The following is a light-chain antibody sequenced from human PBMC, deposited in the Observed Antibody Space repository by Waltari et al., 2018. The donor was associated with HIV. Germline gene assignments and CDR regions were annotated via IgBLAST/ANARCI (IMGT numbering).Light chain of an antibody. CDR3: CAYAGSTTYVI. Sequence: QSALTQPASVYGSPGQSITISCTGTSSDVGGYNLVSWYQQHPGKAPKLMIYEVSKRPSGFSKRFSGSKSGNTASLTISGLQAEDEADYYCCAYAGSTTYVIFGGGTKLTVL. V-gene: IGLV2-23*02. CDR2: EVS. J-gene: IGLJ2*01. CDR1: SSDVGGYNL.